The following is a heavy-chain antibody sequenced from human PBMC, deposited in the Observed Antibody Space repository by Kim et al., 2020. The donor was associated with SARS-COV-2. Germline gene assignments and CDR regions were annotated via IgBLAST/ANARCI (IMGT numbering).Heavy chain of an antibody. CDR1: GFTFSDYY. CDR3: ARGNEYGVAAAGTSYRVRSFDY. D-gene: IGHD6-13*01. CDR2: ISSSGSTI. Sequence: GGSLRLSCAASGFTFSDYYMSWIRQAPGKGLEWVSYISSSGSTIYYADSVKGRFTISRDNAKNSLYLQMNSLRAEDTAVYYCARGNEYGVAAAGTSYRVRSFDYWGQGTLVTVSS. J-gene: IGHJ4*02. V-gene: IGHV3-11*01.